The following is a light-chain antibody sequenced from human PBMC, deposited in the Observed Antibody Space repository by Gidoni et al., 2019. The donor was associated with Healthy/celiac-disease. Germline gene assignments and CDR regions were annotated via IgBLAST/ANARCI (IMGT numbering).Light chain of an antibody. CDR1: HSISSY. Sequence: IQLTHFPSSLSASVGDRVTITCRASHSISSYLNWYQQKPGKAPKLLIYAASRLQSGVPSRFSGSGSGTDFTLTISSMQTEDFATYYCQQRYSTPRTFGPGTKVDIK. V-gene: IGKV1-39*01. CDR2: AAS. CDR3: QQRYSTPRT. J-gene: IGKJ3*01.